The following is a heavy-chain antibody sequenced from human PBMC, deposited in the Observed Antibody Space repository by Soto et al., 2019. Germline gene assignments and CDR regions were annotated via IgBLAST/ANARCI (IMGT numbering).Heavy chain of an antibody. Sequence: AGSLRLSCAASGFSFDDYGISWVRHAQGKGLGWVYGINWNGGSTSYADSVKGRFTISRDNAKNSLYLQMNSLRAEDTALYYCARVRIVRVWGGMDVWGQGTTVTVSS. V-gene: IGHV3-20*04. CDR3: ARVRIVRVWGGMDV. J-gene: IGHJ6*02. CDR1: GFSFDDYG. D-gene: IGHD2-8*02. CDR2: INWNGGST.